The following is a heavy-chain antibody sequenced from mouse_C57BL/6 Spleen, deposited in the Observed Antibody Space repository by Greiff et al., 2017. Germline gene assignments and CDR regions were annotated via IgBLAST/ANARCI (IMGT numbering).Heavy chain of an antibody. V-gene: IGHV1-47*01. J-gene: IGHJ4*01. CDR1: GYTFTTYP. CDR3: ARGDGYYERGAMDY. Sequence: QVQLKQSGAELVKPGASVKMSCKASGYTFTTYPIEWMKQNHGKSLEWIGNFHPYNDDTTYTEKFKGKATLTVEKSSSTVYLELSRLTADDSAVYYCARGDGYYERGAMDYWGQGTSVTVSS. D-gene: IGHD2-3*01. CDR2: FHPYNDDT.